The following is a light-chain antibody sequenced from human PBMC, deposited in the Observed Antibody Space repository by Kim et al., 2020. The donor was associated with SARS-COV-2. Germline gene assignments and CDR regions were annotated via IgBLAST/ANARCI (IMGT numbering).Light chain of an antibody. CDR2: VGTGGIVG. Sequence: QPVLTQPPSASASLGASVTLTRTLSSGYSNYKVDWYQQRPGKGPRFVMRVGTGGIVGSKGDGIPDRFSVLGSGLNRYLTIKNIQEEDESDYHCGADHGSGSNFGWVFGGGTQLTVL. CDR1: SGYSNYK. V-gene: IGLV9-49*01. J-gene: IGLJ3*02. CDR3: GADHGSGSNFGWV.